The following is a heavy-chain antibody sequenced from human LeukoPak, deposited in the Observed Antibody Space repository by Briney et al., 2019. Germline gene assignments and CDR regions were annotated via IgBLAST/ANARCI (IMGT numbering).Heavy chain of an antibody. CDR1: GGSINSHY. J-gene: IGHJ4*02. CDR3: TRDRRDGYNYVDI. CDR2: VSFSGST. D-gene: IGHD5-24*01. V-gene: IGHV4-59*11. Sequence: SSETLSLTCTVSGGSINSHYWSWIRQPPGKGLEWIAFVSFSGSTDYNPSLKSRVTISVDTSKNQFSLKLSSVTAADTAVYYCTRDRRDGYNYVDIWSQGTLVTVSS.